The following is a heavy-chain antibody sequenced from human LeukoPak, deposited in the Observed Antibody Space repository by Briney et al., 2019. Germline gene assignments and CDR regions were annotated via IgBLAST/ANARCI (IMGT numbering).Heavy chain of an antibody. D-gene: IGHD2-8*01. CDR3: ARDFCTNGVCYPFDY. Sequence: ASVKVSCKASGGTFSSYAISWVRQAPGQGLEWMGGIIPIFGTANYAQKFQGRVTITADESTSTAYMELSSLRSEDTAVYYCARDFCTNGVCYPFDYWGQGTLVTVSS. CDR1: GGTFSSYA. V-gene: IGHV1-69*13. CDR2: IIPIFGTA. J-gene: IGHJ4*02.